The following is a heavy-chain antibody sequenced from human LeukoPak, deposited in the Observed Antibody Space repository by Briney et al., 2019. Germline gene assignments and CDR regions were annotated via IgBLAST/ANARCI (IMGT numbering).Heavy chain of an antibody. CDR1: GYTFTGYY. CDR2: INPNSGGT. D-gene: IGHD6-19*01. J-gene: IGHJ6*02. CDR3: ARAGSSSGWFRYYYYYGMDV. V-gene: IGHV1-2*02. Sequence: ASVKVSCKASGYTFTGYYMHWVRQAPGQGLEWMGWINPNSGGTNYAQKFQGRVTMTRNTSISTAYMELSSLRSEDTAVYYCARAGSSSGWFRYYYYYGMDVWGQGTTVTVSS.